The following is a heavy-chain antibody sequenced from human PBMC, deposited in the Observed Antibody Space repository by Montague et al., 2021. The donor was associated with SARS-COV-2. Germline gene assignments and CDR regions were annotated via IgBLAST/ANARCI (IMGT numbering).Heavy chain of an antibody. V-gene: IGHV2-70*04. D-gene: IGHD3-9*01. J-gene: IGHJ4*02. Sequence: PALVKPTQTLTLTCTFSGFSLSTSGMRASWIRQPPGKALVWLARIDWDDDKFYSTSLKTRLTISKDTSKNQVVLTMTNMDPVDTATYYCARSYYDILTAYYTPFDYWGQGTLVTVSS. CDR2: IDWDDDK. CDR1: GFSLSTSGMR. CDR3: ARSYYDILTAYYTPFDY.